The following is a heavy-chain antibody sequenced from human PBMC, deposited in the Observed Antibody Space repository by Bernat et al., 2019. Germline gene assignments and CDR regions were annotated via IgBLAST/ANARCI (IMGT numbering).Heavy chain of an antibody. Sequence: QVQLVESGGGVVQPGRSLRLSCAASGFTFSSYGMHWVRQAPGKGLEWVAVISYDGSNKYYADSVKGRFTISRDNSKNTLYLQMNSLRAEDTAVYYCAKDHGGKNGAFDYWGQGTLVTVSS. CDR3: AKDHGGKNGAFDY. CDR1: GFTFSSYG. D-gene: IGHD1-26*01. CDR2: ISYDGSNK. J-gene: IGHJ4*02. V-gene: IGHV3-30*18.